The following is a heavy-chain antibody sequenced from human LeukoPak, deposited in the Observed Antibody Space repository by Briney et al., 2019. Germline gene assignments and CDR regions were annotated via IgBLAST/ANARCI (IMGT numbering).Heavy chain of an antibody. CDR3: ARGRVVPATRLDY. J-gene: IGHJ4*02. CDR1: GFTFSNYA. V-gene: IGHV3-30*04. CDR2: ISYDAKYK. D-gene: IGHD2-15*01. Sequence: GGSLRLSCAASGFTFSNYAMHWVRQAPGKGLEWVAVISYDAKYKYYADSLKGRFTISRDNSNNTLYLQMNSLGSEDTAVYYCARGRVVPATRLDYWGRGTLVTVSS.